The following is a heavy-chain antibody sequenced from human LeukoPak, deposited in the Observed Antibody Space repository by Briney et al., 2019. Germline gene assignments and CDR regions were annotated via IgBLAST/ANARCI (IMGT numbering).Heavy chain of an antibody. J-gene: IGHJ4*02. V-gene: IGHV1-46*01. CDR3: ARGFGVWGSYRSSWFDY. CDR1: GYTFTGYY. Sequence: ASVKVSCKASGYTFTGYYMHWVRQAPGQGLEWMGWINPSGGSTSYAQKFQGRVTMTRDMSTSTVYMELSSLRSEDTAVYYCARGFGVWGSYRSSWFDYWGQGTLVTVSS. CDR2: INPSGGST. D-gene: IGHD3-16*02.